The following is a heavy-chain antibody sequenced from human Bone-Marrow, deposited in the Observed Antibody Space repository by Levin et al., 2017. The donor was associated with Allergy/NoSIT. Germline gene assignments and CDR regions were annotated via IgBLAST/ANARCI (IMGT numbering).Heavy chain of an antibody. V-gene: IGHV3-30*18. CDR1: GFTFSTYG. CDR2: LTSDASHQ. Sequence: GESLKISCVASGFTFSTYGMHWVRQAPGKGLEWVALLTSDASHQFYADSVKGRFTISRDNSENTLHLQINSLRVEDTAVYYCAKGGDMDVWGNGTTVIVSS. CDR3: AKGGDMDV. J-gene: IGHJ6*03.